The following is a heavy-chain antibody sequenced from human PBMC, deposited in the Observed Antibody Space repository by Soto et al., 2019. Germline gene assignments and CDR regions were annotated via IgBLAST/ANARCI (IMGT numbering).Heavy chain of an antibody. V-gene: IGHV3-23*01. CDR2: ISGSGGST. Sequence: GGSLRLSCAASGFTFSSYAMSWVRQAPGKGLEWVSAISGSGGSTYYADSVKGRFTISRDNSKNTLYLQMNSLRAEDTAVYYCAKDGTVVVPAASELPYNWFDPWGQGTLVTVSS. J-gene: IGHJ5*02. CDR3: AKDGTVVVPAASELPYNWFDP. CDR1: GFTFSSYA. D-gene: IGHD2-2*01.